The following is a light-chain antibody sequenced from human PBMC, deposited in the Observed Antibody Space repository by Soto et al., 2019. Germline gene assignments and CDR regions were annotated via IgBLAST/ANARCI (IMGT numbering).Light chain of an antibody. CDR1: SSDVGSYNL. Sequence: QSALTQPASVSGSPEQSITISCTGTSSDVGSYNLVSWYQQHPGKAPKLMIYEGSKRPSGVSNRFSGSKSGNTASLTISGLQAEDEADYYCCSYAGSSVAFGGGTKLTVL. J-gene: IGLJ2*01. V-gene: IGLV2-23*01. CDR2: EGS. CDR3: CSYAGSSVA.